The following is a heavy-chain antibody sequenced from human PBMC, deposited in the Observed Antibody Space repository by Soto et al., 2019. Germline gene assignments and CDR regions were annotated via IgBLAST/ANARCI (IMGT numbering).Heavy chain of an antibody. CDR2: IYYSGST. Sequence: PSETLSLTCTVSGGSISSSSYYWGWIRQPPGKGLEWIGSIYYSGSTYYNPSLKSRVTISVDTSKNQFSLKLSSVTAADTAVYYCARQFDSIMITFGGVIVGRDFDYWGQRTLVTVSS. CDR3: ARQFDSIMITFGGVIVGRDFDY. V-gene: IGHV4-39*01. D-gene: IGHD3-16*02. CDR1: GGSISSSSYY. J-gene: IGHJ4*02.